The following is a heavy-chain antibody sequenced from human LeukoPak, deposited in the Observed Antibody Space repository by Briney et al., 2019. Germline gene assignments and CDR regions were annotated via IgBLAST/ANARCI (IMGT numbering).Heavy chain of an antibody. Sequence: RRSLRLSCAASGFTFTSYSMNWVRQAPGKGLEWVSSIISSSSYICYEDSVTGRFTISRDNAKNSLYLQMNRRRAADTAVYYCASGGSSWYPGWYFDLWGRGTLVTVSS. CDR2: IISSSSYI. J-gene: IGHJ2*01. V-gene: IGHV3-21*01. D-gene: IGHD6-13*01. CDR1: GFTFTSYS. CDR3: ASGGSSWYPGWYFDL.